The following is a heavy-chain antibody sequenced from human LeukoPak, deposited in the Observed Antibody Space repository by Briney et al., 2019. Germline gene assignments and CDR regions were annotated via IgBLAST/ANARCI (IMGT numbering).Heavy chain of an antibody. D-gene: IGHD3-10*01. CDR3: ARHYGP. Sequence: SETLSLTCTVSGGSISNYYWSWIRQPPGGGLEWIGYIYYSGSTNYNPSLESRVSISVDTSKNQFSLKLNSVTAADTAVYYCARHYGPWGQGTLVTVSS. CDR1: GGSISNYY. V-gene: IGHV4-59*08. J-gene: IGHJ5*02. CDR2: IYYSGST.